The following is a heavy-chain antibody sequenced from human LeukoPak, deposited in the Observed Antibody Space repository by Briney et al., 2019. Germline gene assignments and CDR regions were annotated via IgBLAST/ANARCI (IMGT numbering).Heavy chain of an antibody. CDR1: GFTFSNYW. Sequence: PGGSLRLSCAASGFTFSNYWMHWVRQGPGKGLVWVSRIKSDGSDPSYADSVKGRFTISRDNTKSTLYLQMNSLRAEDTAVYYCAKDRDPMPSRGMDVWGQGTTVAVSS. CDR2: IKSDGSDP. J-gene: IGHJ6*02. D-gene: IGHD2-2*01. V-gene: IGHV3-74*01. CDR3: AKDRDPMPSRGMDV.